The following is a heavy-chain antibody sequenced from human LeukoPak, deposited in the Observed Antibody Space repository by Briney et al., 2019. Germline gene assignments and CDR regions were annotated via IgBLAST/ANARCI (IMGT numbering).Heavy chain of an antibody. Sequence: GGSLRLSCAASGFTFSNYGMHWVRQVPGKGLEWVAAIWFDGIKKYYVDSVKGRLTISRDNSKNTLYLQVNSLRAEDTAVYYCARDLEDSSPFGAFDMWGQGTMVTVSS. J-gene: IGHJ3*02. CDR2: IWFDGIKK. CDR1: GFTFSNYG. D-gene: IGHD3-22*01. CDR3: ARDLEDSSPFGAFDM. V-gene: IGHV3-33*01.